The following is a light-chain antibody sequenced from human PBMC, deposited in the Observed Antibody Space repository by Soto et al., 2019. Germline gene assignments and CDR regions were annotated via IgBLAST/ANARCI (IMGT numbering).Light chain of an antibody. Sequence: QSALTQPASVSRSPGQSITISCTGTSSDVGSYNLVSWYQHHPGKAPKLMIYEATKRPSGVSNRFSGSKSGNSASLTISGLQADDQADYYCCSYAGSTYVFGTGTKLTVL. J-gene: IGLJ1*01. V-gene: IGLV2-23*01. CDR2: EAT. CDR3: CSYAGSTYV. CDR1: SSDVGSYNL.